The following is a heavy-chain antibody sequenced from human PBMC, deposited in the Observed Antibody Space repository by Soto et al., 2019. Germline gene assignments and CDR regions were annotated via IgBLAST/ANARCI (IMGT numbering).Heavy chain of an antibody. J-gene: IGHJ4*02. Sequence: PGGPLTLSCAASGFTASNAYLSWVRQAPGRGLEWVSVIYSDGRTFYADSVKGRFTISRDNSKNTLYLQMISLRAEDTAVYYCTRDPTDSRTSDYWGQGT. D-gene: IGHD3-22*01. CDR2: IYSDGRT. CDR3: TRDPTDSRTSDY. CDR1: GFTASNAY. V-gene: IGHV3-66*01.